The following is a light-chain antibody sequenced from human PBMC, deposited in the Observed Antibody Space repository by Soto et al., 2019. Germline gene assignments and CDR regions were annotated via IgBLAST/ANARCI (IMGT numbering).Light chain of an antibody. CDR3: QSFDSSLSVV. V-gene: IGLV1-40*01. CDR1: SSNIGADYD. J-gene: IGLJ2*01. Sequence: QLVLTQPPSVSGAPGQRVTISCTGSSSNIGADYDVHWYQHLPGRAPKLLIFGNTNRPSGVPDRFSGSKSGTSASLAITGLRADDEGDYYCQSFDSSLSVVFGGGTKLTVL. CDR2: GNT.